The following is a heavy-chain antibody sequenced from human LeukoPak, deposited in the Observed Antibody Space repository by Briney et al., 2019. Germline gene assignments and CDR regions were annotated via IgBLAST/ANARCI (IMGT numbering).Heavy chain of an antibody. CDR2: IYTSGST. CDR3: ARLGIKYDYVWGSYRSIPYYFDY. D-gene: IGHD3-16*02. CDR1: GGSISSYY. V-gene: IGHV4-4*07. J-gene: IGHJ4*02. Sequence: SETLSLTCTVSGGSISSYYWSWIRQPAGKGLEWIGRIYTSGSTNYNPSLKSRVTISIDTSKNQFSLRLSSVPAADTAVYYCARLGIKYDYVWGSYRSIPYYFDYWGQGTLVAVSS.